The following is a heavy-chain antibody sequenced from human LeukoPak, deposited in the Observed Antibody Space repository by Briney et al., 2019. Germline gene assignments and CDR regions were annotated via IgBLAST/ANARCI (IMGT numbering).Heavy chain of an antibody. D-gene: IGHD7-27*01. CDR3: ARGPPNWGFDM. Sequence: ASVNVSFKASGYTFTIYAMHWVRQAPGQRLEWMGWINAGNGNTKYSQKFQGRVTITRDTSASTAYMELSSLRSEDTAVYYCARGPPNWGFDMWGQGTMVTVSS. CDR2: INAGNGNT. V-gene: IGHV1-3*01. CDR1: GYTFTIYA. J-gene: IGHJ3*02.